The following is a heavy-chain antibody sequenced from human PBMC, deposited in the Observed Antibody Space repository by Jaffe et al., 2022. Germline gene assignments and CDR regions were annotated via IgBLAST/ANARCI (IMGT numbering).Heavy chain of an antibody. CDR3: ATESFGGDSLQDPFDI. Sequence: QVQLVQSGAEVRKPGSSVRVSCTASGDTFTNYAVAWVRQAPGQGLEWLGGIIPVFAPPTYAQKFQGRVTITRDDSTNAAYLELSSLRSEDTATYFCATESFGGDSLQDPFDIWGQGTMVTVSS. CDR1: GDTFTNYA. D-gene: IGHD2-21*02. CDR2: IIPVFAPP. V-gene: IGHV1-69*05. J-gene: IGHJ3*02.